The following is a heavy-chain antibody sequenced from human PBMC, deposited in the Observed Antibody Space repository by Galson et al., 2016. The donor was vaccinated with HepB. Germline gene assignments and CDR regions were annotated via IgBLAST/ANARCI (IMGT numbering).Heavy chain of an antibody. Sequence: PALVKPTQTLTLTCTISGISLRSTEADVGWIRQPPGKALEWLALIYWDDDKRYSPSLKSRLTITKDTSKDQVVLTMTNLDPVDTATYYCAHRASAGTRTPYFDDWGQGTLVTVSP. CDR2: IYWDDDK. J-gene: IGHJ4*02. CDR3: AHRASAGTRTPYFDD. D-gene: IGHD6-13*01. V-gene: IGHV2-5*02. CDR1: GISLRSTEAD.